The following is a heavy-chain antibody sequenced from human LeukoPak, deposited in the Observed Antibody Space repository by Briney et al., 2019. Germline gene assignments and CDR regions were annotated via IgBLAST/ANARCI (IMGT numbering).Heavy chain of an antibody. CDR3: VRDRGYSTFGY. D-gene: IGHD4-23*01. V-gene: IGHV3-7*01. J-gene: IGHJ4*02. Sequence: GGSLRLSCAGSGFPFSNYWMAWVRQAPGKGLEWVANMKEDGGEINYVDSVKGRFTISRDNAKNSLDLQMNSLRVDDTAVYYCVRDRGYSTFGYWGQGTLVIVSS. CDR1: GFPFSNYW. CDR2: MKEDGGEI.